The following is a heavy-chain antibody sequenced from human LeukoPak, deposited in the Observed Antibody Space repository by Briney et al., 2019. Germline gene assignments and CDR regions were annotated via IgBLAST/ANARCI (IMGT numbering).Heavy chain of an antibody. CDR3: AKRVQPNAGLFHC. CDR1: GFTLSGSA. Sequence: QPGGSLRLSCVASGFTLSGSAMSWVRQAPGKGLEWVSGISGRGDHTYYADSVKGRFTISRDNSKNTLRLQMNSLRDEDTAVYYCAKRVQPNAGLFHCWGQGTLASVSS. J-gene: IGHJ4*02. D-gene: IGHD3-10*01. V-gene: IGHV3-23*01. CDR2: ISGRGDHT.